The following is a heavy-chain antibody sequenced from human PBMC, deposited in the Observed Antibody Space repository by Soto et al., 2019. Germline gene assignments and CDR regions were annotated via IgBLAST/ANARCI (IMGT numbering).Heavy chain of an antibody. CDR3: ARIGFCSSTSRPLP. Sequence: GESLKISCKGSGYSFTSYWISWVRQMPGKGLERMGRIDHRDSYTNYSPSFQGHVTISADKAISTAYLQWSSLKASDTAMYYCARIGFCSSTSRPLPWGQGTLVTVSS. CDR1: GYSFTSYW. CDR2: IDHRDSYT. J-gene: IGHJ5*02. V-gene: IGHV5-10-1*01. D-gene: IGHD2-2*01.